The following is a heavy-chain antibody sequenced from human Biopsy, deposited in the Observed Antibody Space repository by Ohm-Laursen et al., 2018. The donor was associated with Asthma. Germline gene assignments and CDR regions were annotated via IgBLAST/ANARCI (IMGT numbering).Heavy chain of an antibody. V-gene: IGHV1-69*13. CDR3: ARKAGSCISRTCYSLDF. CDR2: INSVFGTT. Sequence: SVKVSCKSLGGTFNTYVIGWVRRAPGQGLEWMGGINSVFGTTTYPQKFQDRVTITADDSTSTVYMELSSLRSEDTAVYYCARKAGSCISRTCYSLDFWSQGTLVTVSS. D-gene: IGHD2-2*01. J-gene: IGHJ4*02. CDR1: GGTFNTYV.